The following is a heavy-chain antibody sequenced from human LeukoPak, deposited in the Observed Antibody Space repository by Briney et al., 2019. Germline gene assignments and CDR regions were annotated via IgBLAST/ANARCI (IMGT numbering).Heavy chain of an antibody. D-gene: IGHD6-13*01. Sequence: ASVKVSCKASGYTFTSSDINWVRQATGQGLEWMGWINPKSGRTGYAKKFQARVSMTMNTSISTAYMEVSGLRFEDTAVYYCARGRSGLAAAGTYDYWGQGTLITVSS. J-gene: IGHJ4*02. CDR2: INPKSGRT. V-gene: IGHV1-8*01. CDR3: ARGRSGLAAAGTYDY. CDR1: GYTFTSSD.